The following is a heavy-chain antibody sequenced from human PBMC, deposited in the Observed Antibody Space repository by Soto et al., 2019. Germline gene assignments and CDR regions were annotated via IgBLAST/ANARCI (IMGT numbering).Heavy chain of an antibody. V-gene: IGHV1-69*12. D-gene: IGHD6-6*01. CDR1: GGTFSSYA. Sequence: QVQLVQSGAEVKKPGSSVKVSCKASGGTFSSYAISWVRQAPGQGLEWMGGIIPICGTANYAQKFQGRVTITADESTSTAYMGLSSLRSEDTAVYYCASRHSSSLEYYYYYGMDVWGQGTTVTVSS. CDR2: IIPICGTA. CDR3: ASRHSSSLEYYYYYGMDV. J-gene: IGHJ6*02.